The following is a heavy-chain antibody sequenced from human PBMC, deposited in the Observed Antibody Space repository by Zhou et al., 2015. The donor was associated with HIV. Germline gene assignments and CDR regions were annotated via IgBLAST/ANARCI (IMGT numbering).Heavy chain of an antibody. D-gene: IGHD6-13*01. J-gene: IGHJ4*02. V-gene: IGHV1-69*13. Sequence: QVQLVQSGAEVKKPGASVKVSCKASGYTFTSYGISWVRQAPGQGLEWMGGIIPIFGTANYAQKFQGRVTITADESTSTAYMELSSLRSEDTAVYYCARPYSSSWSPLDYWGQGTLVTVSS. CDR1: GYTFTSYG. CDR2: IIPIFGTA. CDR3: ARPYSSSWSPLDY.